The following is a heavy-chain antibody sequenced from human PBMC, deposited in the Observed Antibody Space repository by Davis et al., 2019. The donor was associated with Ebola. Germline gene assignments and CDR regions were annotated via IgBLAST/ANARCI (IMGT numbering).Heavy chain of an antibody. D-gene: IGHD6-6*01. CDR1: GGSFSGYY. V-gene: IGHV4-34*01. CDR2: INHSGST. Sequence: MPSETLSLTCAAYGGSFSGYYWSWIRPLPGKGLEWIGEINHSGSTNYNPSPKSRVTISVDTSKNQFSLKLSSVTAADTAVYYCARFPVLYYYYYGMDVWGQGTTVTVSS. J-gene: IGHJ6*02. CDR3: ARFPVLYYYYYGMDV.